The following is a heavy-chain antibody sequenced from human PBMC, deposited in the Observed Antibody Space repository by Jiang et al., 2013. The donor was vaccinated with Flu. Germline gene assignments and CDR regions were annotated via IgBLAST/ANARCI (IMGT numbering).Heavy chain of an antibody. Sequence: GSGLVKPSGTLSLTCAVSGGSISSTNWWSWVRQPPGKGLEWIGEIYHSGSTNYNPSLKGRVTISVDKSKNQFSLNLSSVTAADTAVYYCARVVQFGVWGYFDYWGQGNPGHRLL. CDR2: IYHSGST. CDR3: ARVVQFGVWGYFDY. D-gene: IGHD3-16*01. V-gene: IGHV4-4*02. CDR1: GGSISSTNW. J-gene: IGHJ4*02.